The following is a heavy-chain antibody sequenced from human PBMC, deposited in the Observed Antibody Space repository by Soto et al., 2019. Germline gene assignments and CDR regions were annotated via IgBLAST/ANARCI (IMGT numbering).Heavy chain of an antibody. D-gene: IGHD3-10*01. CDR3: ARLLAGSGSYYSPLYFDY. CDR1: GYTFTGYY. Sequence: ASVKVSCKASGYTFTGYYMHWVRQAPGQGLEWMGWINPNSGGTNYAQKFQGRVTMTRDTSISTAYMGLSRLRSDDTAVYYCARLLAGSGSYYSPLYFDYWGQGTLVTVSS. V-gene: IGHV1-2*02. J-gene: IGHJ4*02. CDR2: INPNSGGT.